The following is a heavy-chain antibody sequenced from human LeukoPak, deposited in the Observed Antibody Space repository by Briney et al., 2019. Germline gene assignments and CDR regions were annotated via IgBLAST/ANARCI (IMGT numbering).Heavy chain of an antibody. Sequence: SSVTVSCKASGYTFTSYYMHWVRLAPAQGLEWMGIINPSVGSTSYSQKVPVKVPITSAISTTTVYMELSSLRSDDTAVYYCARTVYYYGSGSYLYYFDYWGQGGLVTVSS. J-gene: IGHJ4*02. CDR1: GYTFTSYY. CDR2: INPSVGST. D-gene: IGHD3-10*01. V-gene: IGHV1-46*01. CDR3: ARTVYYYGSGSYLYYFDY.